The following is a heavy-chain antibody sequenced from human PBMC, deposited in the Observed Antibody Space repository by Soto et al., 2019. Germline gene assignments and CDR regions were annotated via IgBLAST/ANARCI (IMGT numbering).Heavy chain of an antibody. J-gene: IGHJ4*02. CDR1: GYSFTSYW. CDR2: IYPGDSDT. CDR3: ARNGFCSGGSCPDFGLGVPTFDY. Sequence: PGEFLKISCQGSGYSFTSYWISWVRQMPGKGLEWMGIIYPGDSDTRYSPSFQGQVTISADKSISTAYLQWSSLKASDTAMYYCARNGFCSGGSCPDFGLGVPTFDYWGQGTLVTVSS. D-gene: IGHD2-15*01. V-gene: IGHV5-51*01.